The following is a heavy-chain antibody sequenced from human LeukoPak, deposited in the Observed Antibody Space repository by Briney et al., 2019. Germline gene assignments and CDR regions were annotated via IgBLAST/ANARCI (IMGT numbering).Heavy chain of an antibody. J-gene: IGHJ4*02. CDR2: ISYDGSNQ. CDR3: AKATENGGSGSSY. Sequence: PGGALRLSCAASGFTFRSYGMHWVRQAPAKGLEWVAVISYDGSNQYYADSVKGRFTISRDNSKNTLYLQMNSLRGEDTAVYYCAKATENGGSGSSYWGQGTLVTVSS. V-gene: IGHV3-30*18. D-gene: IGHD3-10*01. CDR1: GFTFRSYG.